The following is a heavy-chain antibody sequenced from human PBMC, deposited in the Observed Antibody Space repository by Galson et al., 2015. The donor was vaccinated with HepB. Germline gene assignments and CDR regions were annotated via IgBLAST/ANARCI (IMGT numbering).Heavy chain of an antibody. V-gene: IGHV1-3*01. Sequence: SVKVSCKASGYTFTSYAMHWVRQAPGQRLEWMGWINAGNGNTKYSQKFQGRVTITRDTSASTAYMELSSLRSEDTAVYYCARKLGHCSGGSCYLDYWGQGTLVTVSS. D-gene: IGHD2-15*01. CDR1: GYTFTSYA. CDR2: INAGNGNT. CDR3: ARKLGHCSGGSCYLDY. J-gene: IGHJ4*02.